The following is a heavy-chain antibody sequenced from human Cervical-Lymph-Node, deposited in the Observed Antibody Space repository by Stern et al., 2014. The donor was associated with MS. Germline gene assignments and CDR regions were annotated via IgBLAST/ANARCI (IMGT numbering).Heavy chain of an antibody. D-gene: IGHD4-23*01. V-gene: IGHV3-74*02. J-gene: IGHJ4*02. CDR3: ARAYAGNRNFDY. Sequence: EVKLVESGGGLVQPGGSLRLSCAASGFTFSSYWMHWVRQAPGKGMVWDSRIKYDGSSIAYADSVKGRFTISRDNAKNMLYLQMSSLGAEDTAVYHCARAYAGNRNFDYWGQGALVTVSS. CDR1: GFTFSSYW. CDR2: IKYDGSSI.